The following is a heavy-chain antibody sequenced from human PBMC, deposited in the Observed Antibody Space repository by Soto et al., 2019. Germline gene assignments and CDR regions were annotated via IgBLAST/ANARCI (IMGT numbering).Heavy chain of an antibody. D-gene: IGHD3-3*01. CDR3: AGEGSVDSNWFDP. CDR2: ISPSGGST. Sequence: QMQLVQSGAEVKKPGASVKVSCKASGYTFTSYYLHWVRQAPGQGLEWMGMISPSGGSTSYAQKFQGRVTVTRDTSTSTVYMELNSLRSEDTAVYYCAGEGSVDSNWFDPGGQGTLVTVSS. CDR1: GYTFTSYY. J-gene: IGHJ5*02. V-gene: IGHV1-46*01.